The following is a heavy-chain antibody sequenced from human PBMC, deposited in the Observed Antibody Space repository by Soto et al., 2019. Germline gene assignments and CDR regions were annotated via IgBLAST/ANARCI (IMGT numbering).Heavy chain of an antibody. D-gene: IGHD6-6*01. V-gene: IGHV1-69*01. J-gene: IGHJ6*02. Sequence: QVQLVQSGAEVKKPGSSVKVSCKASGGTFSSYAISWVRQAPGQGLEWMGVIIPIFGTANYAQKFQGRVTITADESTSNAYRELSSLRSEDTAVYYCARAVYSSSFGYYYYGMDVWGQGTTVTVSS. CDR3: ARAVYSSSFGYYYYGMDV. CDR2: IIPIFGTA. CDR1: GGTFSSYA.